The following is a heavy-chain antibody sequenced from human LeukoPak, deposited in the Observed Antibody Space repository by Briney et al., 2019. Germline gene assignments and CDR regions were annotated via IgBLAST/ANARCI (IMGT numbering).Heavy chain of an antibody. CDR2: ISSSSSYI. D-gene: IGHD3-22*01. Sequence: PGGSLRLSCAASGFTFSSYSMNWVRQAPGKGLEWVSSISSSSSYIYYADSVKGRFTISRDNAKNSLYLQMNSLRAEDTAVYYCARDLGRQYYDSSTRDYWGQGTLVTVSS. CDR3: ARDLGRQYYDSSTRDY. J-gene: IGHJ4*02. V-gene: IGHV3-21*01. CDR1: GFTFSSYS.